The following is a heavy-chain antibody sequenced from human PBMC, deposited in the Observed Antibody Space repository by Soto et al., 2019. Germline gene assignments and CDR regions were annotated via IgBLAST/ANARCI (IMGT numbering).Heavy chain of an antibody. CDR2: IYYSGST. CDR3: ARVADIVVVPAAMSAFDI. D-gene: IGHD2-2*01. J-gene: IGHJ3*02. Sequence: SETLSLTCTVSGGSISSYYWSWIRQPPGKGLEWIGYIYYSGSTNYNPSLKSRVTISVDTSKNQFSLKLSSVTAADTAVYYCARVADIVVVPAAMSAFDIWGQGTMVTVSS. CDR1: GGSISSYY. V-gene: IGHV4-59*01.